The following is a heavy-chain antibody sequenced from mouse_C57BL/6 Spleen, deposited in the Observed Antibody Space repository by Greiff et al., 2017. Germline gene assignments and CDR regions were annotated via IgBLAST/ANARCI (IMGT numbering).Heavy chain of an antibody. Sequence: VQRVESGAELVKPGASVKISCKASGYAFSSYWMNWVKQRPGKGLEWIGQIYPGDGDTNYNGKFKGKATLTADKSSSTAYMQLSSLTSEDSAVYFCARYGNYFYAMDYWGQGTSVTVSS. J-gene: IGHJ4*01. V-gene: IGHV1-80*01. CDR1: GYAFSSYW. D-gene: IGHD2-1*01. CDR2: IYPGDGDT. CDR3: ARYGNYFYAMDY.